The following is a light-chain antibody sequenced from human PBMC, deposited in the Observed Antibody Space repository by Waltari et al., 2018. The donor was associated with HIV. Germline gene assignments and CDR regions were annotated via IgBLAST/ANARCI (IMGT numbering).Light chain of an antibody. CDR2: GNN. Sequence: QSVLTQPPSVSGAPGQRVTISCTGSSSNIGTGYDVHWYQQVPGTAPKLLIYGNNNRPSGVPDRFYASKSGASPSLAITGLQAEDEADYYCQSYDSSLTGSVFGGGTKLTVL. J-gene: IGLJ2*01. CDR1: SSNIGTGYD. CDR3: QSYDSSLTGSV. V-gene: IGLV1-40*01.